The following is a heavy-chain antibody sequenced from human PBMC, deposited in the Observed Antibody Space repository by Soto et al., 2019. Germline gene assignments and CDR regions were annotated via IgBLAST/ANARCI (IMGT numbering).Heavy chain of an antibody. CDR2: IYYTGST. CDR1: DGSISSYY. J-gene: IGHJ4*02. Sequence: SETLSLTCTVSDGSISSYYWSWIRQPPGKGLEWIGYIYYTGSTNYNPSLKSRLTILVDTSKNQFSLKLSSVTAADTAVYYCARHTCSGGSCYSFDSWGQGILVTVSS. D-gene: IGHD2-15*01. V-gene: IGHV4-59*08. CDR3: ARHTCSGGSCYSFDS.